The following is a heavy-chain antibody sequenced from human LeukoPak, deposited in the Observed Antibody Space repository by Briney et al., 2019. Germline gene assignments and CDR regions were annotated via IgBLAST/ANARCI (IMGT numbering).Heavy chain of an antibody. Sequence: GASVKLSCKASGYTFTSSGISWVPQAPGQGLEWRGWISAYNANTNYAQKPQGSVTMTTDTSTSTAYMELRSLRADDRAVYYCAINRNPLGPWGQGTLVTVSS. V-gene: IGHV1-18*01. J-gene: IGHJ5*02. CDR3: AINRNPLGP. CDR2: ISAYNANT. CDR1: GYTFTSSG.